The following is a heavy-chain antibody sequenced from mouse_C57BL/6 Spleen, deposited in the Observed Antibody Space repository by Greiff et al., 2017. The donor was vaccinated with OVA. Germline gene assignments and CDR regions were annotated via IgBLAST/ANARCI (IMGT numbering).Heavy chain of an antibody. V-gene: IGHV1-72*01. D-gene: IGHD1-1*01. CDR3: ARALITVVPNYYAMDY. CDR1: GYTFTSYW. Sequence: QVQLQQSGAELVKPGASVKLSCKASGYTFTSYWMHWVKQRHGRGLEWIGRIDPNSGGTKYNEKFKSKATLTVDKPSSTAYMQLSSLTSEDSAVYYCARALITVVPNYYAMDYWGQGTSVTVSS. CDR2: IDPNSGGT. J-gene: IGHJ4*01.